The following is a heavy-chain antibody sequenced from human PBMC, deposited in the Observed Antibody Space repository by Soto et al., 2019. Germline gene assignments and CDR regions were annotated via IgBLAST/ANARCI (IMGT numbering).Heavy chain of an antibody. D-gene: IGHD3-9*01. J-gene: IGHJ4*01. Sequence: ASGKVSCKASGYTFSYYSMPWACQGPGQGVEWMGRSSARSGGTNYAQKFQGRVSITWDTSLKTAYIELSSLKSEDTPVYYCARPPRHISDWYYFDLWGHGTQVTVSS. CDR1: GYTFSYYS. CDR3: ARPPRHISDWYYFDL. CDR2: SSARSGGT. V-gene: IGHV1-2*02.